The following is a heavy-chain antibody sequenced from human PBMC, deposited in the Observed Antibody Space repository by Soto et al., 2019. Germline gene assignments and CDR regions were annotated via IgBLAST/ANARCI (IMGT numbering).Heavy chain of an antibody. V-gene: IGHV1-69*01. CDR1: GGTFSSYA. J-gene: IGHJ4*02. CDR3: ARGRYYDSSGYPTTDY. Sequence: QVQLVQSGAEVKKPGSSVNVSCKASGGTFSSYAISWVRQAPGQGLEWMGGIIPIFGTANYAQKFQGRVTITADESTSTAYMELSSLRSDDTAVYYCARGRYYDSSGYPTTDYWGQGALVTVSS. D-gene: IGHD3-22*01. CDR2: IIPIFGTA.